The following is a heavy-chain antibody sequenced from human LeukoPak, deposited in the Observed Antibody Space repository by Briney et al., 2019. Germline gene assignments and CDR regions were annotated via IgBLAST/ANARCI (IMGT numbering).Heavy chain of an antibody. CDR3: TTTIVGVTTWFDP. CDR1: GFTFSNYT. CDR2: IKNKTNGGTT. J-gene: IGHJ5*02. V-gene: IGHV3-15*01. D-gene: IGHD1-26*01. Sequence: GGSLRLSCAASGFTFSNYTMNWVRQAPGKGLEWVGRIKNKTNGGTTDYAAPVKGRFTISRDDSKNTLYLQMNSLKTEDTAVYYCTTTIVGVTTWFDPWGQGTLVTVSS.